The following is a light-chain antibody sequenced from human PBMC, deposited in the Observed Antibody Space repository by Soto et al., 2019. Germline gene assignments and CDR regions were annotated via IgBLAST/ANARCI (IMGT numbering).Light chain of an antibody. CDR2: GNS. CDR3: QSYDSSLSVYV. V-gene: IGLV1-40*01. J-gene: IGLJ1*01. Sequence: QSVLTQPPSVSRAPGQRVTISCTGSSSNIGAGYDVHWYQQLPGTAPKLLIYGNSNRPSGVPDRFSGSKSGTSASLAITGLQAEDGADYYCQSYDSSLSVYVFGTGTKLTVL. CDR1: SSNIGAGYD.